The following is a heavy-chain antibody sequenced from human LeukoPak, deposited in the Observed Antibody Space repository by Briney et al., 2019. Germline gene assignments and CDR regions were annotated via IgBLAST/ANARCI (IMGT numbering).Heavy chain of an antibody. Sequence: ASVKVSCKVSGYTLTELSMHWVRQAPGKGLEWMGGFDPEDGETIYAQKFQGRVTMTEDTSTDTAYMELSSLRSEDTAVYYCATARDGDYGSNYFGYWGQGTLVTVSS. CDR3: ATARDGDYGSNYFGY. D-gene: IGHD4-17*01. CDR2: FDPEDGET. CDR1: GYTLTELS. V-gene: IGHV1-24*01. J-gene: IGHJ4*02.